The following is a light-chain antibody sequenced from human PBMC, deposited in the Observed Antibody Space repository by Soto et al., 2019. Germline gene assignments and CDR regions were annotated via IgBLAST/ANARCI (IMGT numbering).Light chain of an antibody. CDR3: SSYTTSSTWV. CDR1: SSDVGGYEY. Sequence: QSALTQPASVSGSPGQSITISCTGSSSDVGGYEYVSWYQQHPGKAPKLMIYEVDNRPSGVSNRFSGSKSGNTASLTISGLQAEDEADYYCSSYTTSSTWVFGGGTKLTVL. J-gene: IGLJ3*02. CDR2: EVD. V-gene: IGLV2-14*01.